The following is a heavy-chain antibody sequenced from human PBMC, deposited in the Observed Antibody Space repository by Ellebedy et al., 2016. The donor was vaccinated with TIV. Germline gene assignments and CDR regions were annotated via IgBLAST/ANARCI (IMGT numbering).Heavy chain of an antibody. CDR2: IDPSDSYT. D-gene: IGHD6-6*01. V-gene: IGHV5-10-1*01. CDR3: ARHGGYSSSPLNY. J-gene: IGHJ4*02. CDR1: GYTFISYW. Sequence: GESLKISCKGSGYTFISYWISWVRQLPGKGLEWMGRIDPSDSYTTYSPSFQGHVTISADKSISTAYLQWSSLKASDTAIYYCARHGGYSSSPLNYWGQGTLVTVSA.